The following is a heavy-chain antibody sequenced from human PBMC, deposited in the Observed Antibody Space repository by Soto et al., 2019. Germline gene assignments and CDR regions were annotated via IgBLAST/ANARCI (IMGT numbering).Heavy chain of an antibody. J-gene: IGHJ4*02. D-gene: IGHD3-22*01. Sequence: SETLSLTCTVSGGSISSDNYYWSLIRQPPXKGLEWIGYIYYSGSTNYNPSLESRITISVDTSKRQFSLKLSSVTAADTAVYYCARRRMLYDSSGPYYFDYWGQGTLVTVSS. CDR2: IYYSGST. CDR1: GGSISSDNYY. V-gene: IGHV4-30-4*01. CDR3: ARRRMLYDSSGPYYFDY.